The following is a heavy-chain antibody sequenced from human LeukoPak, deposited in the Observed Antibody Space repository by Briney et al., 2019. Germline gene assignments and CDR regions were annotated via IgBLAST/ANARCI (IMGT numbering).Heavy chain of an antibody. D-gene: IGHD6-13*01. Sequence: GGSLRLSYAGSGFTFTDYYMNWIRQAPGKGLEWVSYISSDGSAIYYADSVKGRFTVSRDNAKNSLYLQMNSLRVEDTAVYYCGISRAPPFDCWGLGTLVTVSS. V-gene: IGHV3-11*01. CDR1: GFTFTDYY. J-gene: IGHJ4*02. CDR3: GISRAPPFDC. CDR2: ISSDGSAI.